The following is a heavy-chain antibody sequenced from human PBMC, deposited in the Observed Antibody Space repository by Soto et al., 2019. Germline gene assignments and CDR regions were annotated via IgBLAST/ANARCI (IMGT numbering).Heavy chain of an antibody. V-gene: IGHV1-69*02. Sequence: SVKVSCKASGGTFSSYTISWVRQAPGQGLEWMGRIIPILGIANYAQKFQGRVTITADKSTSTAYMELSSLRSEDTAVYYCARSSGYCSGGSCSYPWGQGNLVTVSS. CDR2: IIPILGIA. CDR3: ARSSGYCSGGSCSYP. CDR1: GGTFSSYT. J-gene: IGHJ5*02. D-gene: IGHD2-15*01.